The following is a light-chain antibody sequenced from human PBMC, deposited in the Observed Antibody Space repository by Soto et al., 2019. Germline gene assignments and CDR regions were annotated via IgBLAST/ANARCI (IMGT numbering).Light chain of an antibody. CDR1: ENIYTN. CDR3: QQYGRV. CDR2: GAS. Sequence: EIVMTQSPATLSVSPGERATLSCRASENIYTNLAWYQQKPGQAPRLLFYGASTRATGLPARFSGTGSGTEFTLTISRLEPEDFAVYYCQQYGRVFGPGTKVDTK. J-gene: IGKJ3*01. V-gene: IGKV3-15*01.